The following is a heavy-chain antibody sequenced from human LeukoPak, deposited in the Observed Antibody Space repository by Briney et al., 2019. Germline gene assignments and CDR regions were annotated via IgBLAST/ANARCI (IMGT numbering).Heavy chain of an antibody. CDR3: ARGVYGDYSYAY. Sequence: SETLSLTCTVSGGSISSYYWSWIRQPPGKGLEWIGYIYYSGSTNYNPSLKSRVTISVDTSKNQFSLELSSVTAADTAVYYCARGVYGDYSYAYWGQGTLVTVSS. V-gene: IGHV4-59*01. CDR1: GGSISSYY. CDR2: IYYSGST. D-gene: IGHD4-17*01. J-gene: IGHJ4*02.